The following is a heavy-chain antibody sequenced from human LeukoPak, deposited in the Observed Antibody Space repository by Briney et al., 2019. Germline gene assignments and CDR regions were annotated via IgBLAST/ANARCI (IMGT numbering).Heavy chain of an antibody. Sequence: SETLSLTCTVSGGSISSYYWSWIRQPAGKGLEWIGRIYTSGSTNYNPSLKSRVTMSVDTSKNQFSLKLSSVTAADTAVYYCAREGWQLHPRTSYYYYYMDVWGKGTTVTVSS. D-gene: IGHD2-15*01. CDR2: IYTSGST. J-gene: IGHJ6*03. CDR1: GGSISSYY. CDR3: AREGWQLHPRTSYYYYYMDV. V-gene: IGHV4-4*07.